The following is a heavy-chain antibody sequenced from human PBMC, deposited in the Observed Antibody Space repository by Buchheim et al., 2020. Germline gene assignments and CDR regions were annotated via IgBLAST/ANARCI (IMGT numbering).Heavy chain of an antibody. J-gene: IGHJ1*01. CDR3: EVILAARAD. V-gene: IGHV3-74*03. CDR1: GFTFSSFW. CDR2: IKSDGTIT. D-gene: IGHD6-6*01. Sequence: EVQLVESGGGLVQPGGSLRLSCAASGFTFSSFWMHWVRQAPGKGLVWVSKIKSDGTITEYADSVKGRFTLSRDNAKNTLYLQINSLPDENTAGYYSEVILAARADWGQGT.